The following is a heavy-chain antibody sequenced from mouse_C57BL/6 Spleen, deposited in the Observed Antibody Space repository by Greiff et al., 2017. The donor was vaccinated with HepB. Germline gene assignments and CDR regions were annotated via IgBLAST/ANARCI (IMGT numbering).Heavy chain of an antibody. J-gene: IGHJ2*01. Sequence: VQLQQSGTELVKPGASVKLSCKASGYTFTSYWMHWVKQRPGQGLEWIGNINPSNGGTNYNEKFKSKATLTVDKSSSTAYMQLSSLTSEDSAVYYCAREGATVVPYYFDYWGQGTTLTVSS. V-gene: IGHV1-53*01. CDR2: INPSNGGT. CDR1: GYTFTSYW. CDR3: AREGATVVPYYFDY. D-gene: IGHD1-1*01.